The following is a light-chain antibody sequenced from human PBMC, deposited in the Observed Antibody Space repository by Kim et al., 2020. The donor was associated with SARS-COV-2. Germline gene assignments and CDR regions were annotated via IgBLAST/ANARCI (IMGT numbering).Light chain of an antibody. J-gene: IGLJ2*01. CDR3: KVWDSISDHVV. CDR1: NIGSKS. CDR2: YDS. V-gene: IGLV3-21*04. Sequence: SYELTQPPSVSVAPGKTARITCGGNNIGSKSVHWYQQKPGQAPVLVIYYDSDRPSGIPERFSGSNSGNTATLTISRVEAGDEADYYCKVWDSISDHVVFG.